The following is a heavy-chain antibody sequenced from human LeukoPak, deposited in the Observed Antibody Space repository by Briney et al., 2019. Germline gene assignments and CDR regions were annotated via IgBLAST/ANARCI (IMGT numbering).Heavy chain of an antibody. CDR2: INPSGGST. CDR3: ARAGYCSGGSCYYFDY. D-gene: IGHD2-15*01. V-gene: IGHV1-46*01. CDR1: GYTFTSYY. J-gene: IGHJ4*02. Sequence: ASVKVSCKASGYTFTSYYMHWVRQAPGQGLEWMGIINPSGGSTSYAQKFQGRVTMTRDMSTSTVYMELSSLRSEDTAVYYCARAGYCSGGSCYYFDYWGQGTLVTVSS.